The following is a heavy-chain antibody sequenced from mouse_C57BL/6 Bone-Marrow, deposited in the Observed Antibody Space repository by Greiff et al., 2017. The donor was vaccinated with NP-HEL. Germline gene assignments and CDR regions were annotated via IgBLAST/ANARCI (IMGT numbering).Heavy chain of an antibody. Sequence: EVQRVESGGGLVKPGASLKLSCAASGFTFSDYGMHWVRQAPEKGLEWVAYISRGSSTIYYADTLQGRVTISRDNAKNTLCLQMTSLRSEDTAMYYCAEGRAMDYWGQGTSVTVSS. V-gene: IGHV5-17*01. J-gene: IGHJ4*01. CDR1: GFTFSDYG. CDR2: ISRGSSTI. CDR3: AEGRAMDY.